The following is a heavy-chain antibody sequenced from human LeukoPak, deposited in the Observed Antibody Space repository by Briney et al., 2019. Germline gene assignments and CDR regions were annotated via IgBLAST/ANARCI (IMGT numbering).Heavy chain of an antibody. CDR2: IYYSGST. CDR1: GDSISSYF. Sequence: PSETLSLTCTVSGDSISSYFWNWIRQPPGKGLEWIGYIYYSGSTKYKPSLKSRVTISVDTSKNQFSLKLGSVTAADTAVYYCARGRFLDAFDIWGQGTMVTVSS. V-gene: IGHV4-59*01. D-gene: IGHD3-3*01. CDR3: ARGRFLDAFDI. J-gene: IGHJ3*02.